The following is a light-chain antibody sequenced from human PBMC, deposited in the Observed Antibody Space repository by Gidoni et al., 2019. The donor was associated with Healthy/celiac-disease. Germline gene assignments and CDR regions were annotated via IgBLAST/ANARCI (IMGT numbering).Light chain of an antibody. J-gene: IGKJ1*01. CDR3: MQALQTPRT. CDR2: LGS. Sequence: DLVMTQSPLSLPVTPGEPASISCRSSQSLLHSNGYNYLDWYLQKPGQSPQLLIYLGSNRASGVPDRVSGSGTGTDFTLKSSRVEAEDVGVYYCMQALQTPRTFGQGTKVEIK. CDR1: QSLLHSNGYNY. V-gene: IGKV2-28*01.